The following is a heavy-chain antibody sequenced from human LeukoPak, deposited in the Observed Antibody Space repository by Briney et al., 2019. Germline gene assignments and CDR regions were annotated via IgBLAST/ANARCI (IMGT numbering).Heavy chain of an antibody. CDR1: GGSFSGYY. D-gene: IGHD2-2*01. V-gene: IGHV4-34*01. Sequence: SETLSLTCAVYGGSFSGYYWSWIRQPPGKGLEWIGEINHSGSTNYNPSLKSRVTISVDTSKNQFSLKLSSVTAADTAVYYCARYIVVVPAAIRGYLGYWGQGTLVTVSS. CDR2: INHSGST. J-gene: IGHJ4*02. CDR3: ARYIVVVPAAIRGYLGY.